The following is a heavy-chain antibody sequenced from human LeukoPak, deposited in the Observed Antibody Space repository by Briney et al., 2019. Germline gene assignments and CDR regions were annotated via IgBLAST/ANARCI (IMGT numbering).Heavy chain of an antibody. J-gene: IGHJ5*02. V-gene: IGHV3-33*06. Sequence: PGGSLRLSCAASGFTFSSYGMHWVRQAPGQGLEWVADIRYDGSNKYYADSVKGRFTISRDNSKNTLYLQMNSLRAEDTAVYYCAKETKKYYYDINWFDPWGQGTLVTVSS. CDR3: AKETKKYYYDINWFDP. CDR2: IRYDGSNK. D-gene: IGHD3-22*01. CDR1: GFTFSSYG.